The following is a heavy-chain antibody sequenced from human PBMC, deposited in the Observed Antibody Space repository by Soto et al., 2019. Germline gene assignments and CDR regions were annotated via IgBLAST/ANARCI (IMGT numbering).Heavy chain of an antibody. CDR1: GFTFSSYG. D-gene: IGHD1-26*01. J-gene: IGHJ6*02. V-gene: IGHV3-33*01. CDR3: ARVAMGALRAYCYYGMDV. CDR2: IWYDGSKK. Sequence: QVQLVESGGGVVQPGRSLRLSCAASGFTFSSYGMHWVRQAPGKGLEWVAVIWYDGSKKYYADSVKGRFTISRDNSKSTLYLQMNSLRAEDTAVYYCARVAMGALRAYCYYGMDVWGQGTTVTVSS.